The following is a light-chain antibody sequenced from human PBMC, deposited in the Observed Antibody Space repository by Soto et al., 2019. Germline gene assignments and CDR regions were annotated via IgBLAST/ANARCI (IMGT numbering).Light chain of an antibody. CDR3: SSYAGSITIYV. CDR1: SSDVGAYNF. J-gene: IGLJ1*01. V-gene: IGLV2-8*01. CDR2: EVT. Sequence: QSALTQPPSASGSPGQSGTISCTGTSSDVGAYNFVSWYQQLPGKAPKLMIYEVTKRPSGVPDRFSGSKSGNTASLTVSGLQAEDEADYYCSSYAGSITIYVFGTGTKLTVL.